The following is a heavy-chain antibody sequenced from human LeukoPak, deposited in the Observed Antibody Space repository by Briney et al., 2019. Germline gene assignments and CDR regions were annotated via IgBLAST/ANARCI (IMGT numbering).Heavy chain of an antibody. CDR2: IIPIFGTA. V-gene: IGHV1-69*13. J-gene: IGHJ4*02. CDR1: GGTLSSYA. Sequence: SVTVSCTASGGTLSSYAISWVRQAPGQGLEWMGGIIPIFGTANYAQKFQGRVTITADESTSTAYMELSSLRSEDTAVYYCARNEDSSGQSFDYWGQGTLVTVSS. CDR3: ARNEDSSGQSFDY. D-gene: IGHD3-22*01.